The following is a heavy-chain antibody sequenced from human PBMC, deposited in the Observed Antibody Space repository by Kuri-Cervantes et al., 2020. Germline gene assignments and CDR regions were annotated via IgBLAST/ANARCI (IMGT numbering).Heavy chain of an antibody. V-gene: IGHV3-20*04. CDR3: ASRNSSSSSDR. CDR1: GFTFDDYG. D-gene: IGHD6-6*01. CDR2: INWNGGST. Sequence: GESLKISCAASGFTFDDYGMSWVRQAPGKGLEWVSGINWNGGSTGYADSVKGRFTISRDNAKNSLYLQMNSLRAEDTAVCYCASRNSSSSSDRWGQGTLVTVSS. J-gene: IGHJ5*02.